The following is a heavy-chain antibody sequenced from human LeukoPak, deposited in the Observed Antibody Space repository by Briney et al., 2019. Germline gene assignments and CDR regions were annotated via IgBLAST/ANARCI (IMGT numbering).Heavy chain of an antibody. CDR3: ARDGEGYCGGVICRVFDY. D-gene: IGHD2-15*01. Sequence: GGSLRLSCAASGFIFVSYIMHWVRQAPGKGLEWVAVMSYDGSIKYADSVKGRFTISRDNSKNTLYLQMNGLRAEDTAVYYCARDGEGYCGGVICRVFDYWGQGTLVTVSS. V-gene: IGHV3-30*03. CDR1: GFIFVSYI. CDR2: MSYDGSIK. J-gene: IGHJ4*02.